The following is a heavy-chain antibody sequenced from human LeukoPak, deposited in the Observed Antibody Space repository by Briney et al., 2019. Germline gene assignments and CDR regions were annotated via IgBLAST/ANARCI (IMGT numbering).Heavy chain of an antibody. Sequence: GGSLRLSCTASGFPLDQYAMSWVRQATGKGLEWVGFIRSKAYGGTTEYAASVKGRFTISRDDSKSIAYLQMNSLKTEDTAVYYCTRVSPYGDFLPLYWGQGTLVTVSS. CDR1: GFPLDQYA. V-gene: IGHV3-49*04. J-gene: IGHJ4*02. D-gene: IGHD4-17*01. CDR2: IRSKAYGGTT. CDR3: TRVSPYGDFLPLY.